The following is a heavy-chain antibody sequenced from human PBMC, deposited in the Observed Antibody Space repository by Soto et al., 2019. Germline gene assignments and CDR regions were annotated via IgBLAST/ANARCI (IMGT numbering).Heavy chain of an antibody. J-gene: IGHJ4*02. V-gene: IGHV3-23*01. Sequence: EVQLLESGGGLVQPGGSLRLSCAASGFTFSSYAMSWVRQAPGKGLEWVSSISDSGGDTYHADSVKGRFTISRDNSKNTLYLQRNSLRAEDTAVYYCAKLTMVRGVINRFDYWGQGTLVTVSS. D-gene: IGHD3-10*01. CDR2: ISDSGGDT. CDR1: GFTFSSYA. CDR3: AKLTMVRGVINRFDY.